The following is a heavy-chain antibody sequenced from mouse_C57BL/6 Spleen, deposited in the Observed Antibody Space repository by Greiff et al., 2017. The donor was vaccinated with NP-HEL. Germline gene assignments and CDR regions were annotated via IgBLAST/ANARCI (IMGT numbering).Heavy chain of an antibody. CDR2: IDPSDSYT. V-gene: IGHV1-50*01. CDR1: GYTFTSYW. J-gene: IGHJ3*01. D-gene: IGHD2-5*01. CDR3: ATGAYYSNYGFAY. Sequence: QVQLQQPGAELVKPGASVKLSCKASGYTFTSYWMQWVKQRPGQGLEWIGEIDPSDSYTNYNQKFKGKATLTVDTSSSTAYMQLSSLTSEDSAVYYCATGAYYSNYGFAYWGQGTLVTVSA.